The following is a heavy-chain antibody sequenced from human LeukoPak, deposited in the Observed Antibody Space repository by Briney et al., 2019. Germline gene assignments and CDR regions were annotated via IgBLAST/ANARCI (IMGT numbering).Heavy chain of an antibody. Sequence: PSETLSLTCTVSGYSISSGYYWGWIRQPPGKGLEWIGSIYHGGSTYYNPSLKSRVTISVDTSKNQFSLKLSSVTAADTAVYYCARDWAAARGYYFDYWGQGTLVTVSS. D-gene: IGHD2-2*01. CDR2: IYHGGST. J-gene: IGHJ4*02. CDR1: GYSISSGYY. CDR3: ARDWAAARGYYFDY. V-gene: IGHV4-38-2*02.